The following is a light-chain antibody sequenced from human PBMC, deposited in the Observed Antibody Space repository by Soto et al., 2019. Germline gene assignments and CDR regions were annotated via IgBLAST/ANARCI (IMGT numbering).Light chain of an antibody. V-gene: IGLV2-14*01. J-gene: IGLJ2*01. CDR1: SSDVGGYNY. Sequence: QSALTQPASVSGSPGQSITISCTGTSSDVGGYNYDSWYQQHPGKAPKLMIYEVSNRPSGVSNCFSGSKSGNTASLTISGLQAEDEADYYCSSYTSSSTVVFGGGTKLTVL. CDR2: EVS. CDR3: SSYTSSSTVV.